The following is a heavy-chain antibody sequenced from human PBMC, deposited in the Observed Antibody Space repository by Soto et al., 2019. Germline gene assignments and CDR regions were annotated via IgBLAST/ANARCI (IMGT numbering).Heavy chain of an antibody. CDR1: GFSLSSYW. CDR2: IAHDGSEK. D-gene: IGHD1-1*01. Sequence: GGSLRLSCAVSGFSLSSYWMSWVRQAPGRGLEWVATIAHDGSEKFYVDSVKGRFTISRDNTKNSLYLQMNSLRAEDTALYNRERESNADIDHWGQGT. CDR3: ERESNADIDH. V-gene: IGHV3-7*01. J-gene: IGHJ4*02.